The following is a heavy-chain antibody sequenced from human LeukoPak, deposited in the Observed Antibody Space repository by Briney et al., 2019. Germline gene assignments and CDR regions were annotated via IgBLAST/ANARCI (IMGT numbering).Heavy chain of an antibody. CDR1: GFTVSSNY. V-gene: IGHV3-53*01. D-gene: IGHD6-19*01. CDR3: ARGSGWLYFDC. Sequence: GGSLRLSCAASGFTVSSNYMTWVRQAPGKGLEWVSVIYSGDSTNYADSVKGRFTISRDNSKNTLYLQMNSLRAEDTAVYYCARGSGWLYFDCRGQGTLVTVSS. CDR2: IYSGDST. J-gene: IGHJ4*02.